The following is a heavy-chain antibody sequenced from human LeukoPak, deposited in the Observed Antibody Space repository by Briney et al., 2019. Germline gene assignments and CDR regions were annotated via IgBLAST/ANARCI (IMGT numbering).Heavy chain of an antibody. J-gene: IGHJ4*02. V-gene: IGHV3-23*01. CDR1: GFTFSSYA. Sequence: GGSLRLSCAASGFTFSSYAMSWVRQAPGKGLECVSISSGSGGTTHYADFVKGRFTISRDNSKNTLYLQMNSLRAEDTAVYYCAKDAVITFGGVIVRVDYWGQGTLVTVSS. CDR2: SSGSGGTT. CDR3: AKDAVITFGGVIVRVDY. D-gene: IGHD3-16*02.